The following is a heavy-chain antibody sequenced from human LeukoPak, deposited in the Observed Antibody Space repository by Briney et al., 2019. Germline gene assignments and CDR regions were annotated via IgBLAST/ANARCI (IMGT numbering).Heavy chain of an antibody. Sequence: GGSLRLSCAASGFTFSNSGMNWVRQAPGKGLEWVSSISSSGTLIYYADSMKGRFTISRDNSKNTLYLQMNSLRAEDTAVYYCARSGSHNAFDTWGQGTMVTVSS. CDR1: GFTFSNSG. CDR2: ISSSGTLI. CDR3: ARSGSHNAFDT. D-gene: IGHD1-26*01. V-gene: IGHV3-21*01. J-gene: IGHJ3*02.